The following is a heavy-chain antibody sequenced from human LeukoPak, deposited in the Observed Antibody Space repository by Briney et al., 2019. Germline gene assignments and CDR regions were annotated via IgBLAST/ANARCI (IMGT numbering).Heavy chain of an antibody. CDR3: ARRSPSRKYYFDY. Sequence: SETLSLTCTVSGGSISSSSYYWGWIRQPPGKGLEWIGYIYYSGSTNHNPSLKSRVTISVDTSKNQFSLKLSSVTAADTAVYYCARRSPSRKYYFDYWGQGTLVTVSS. CDR1: GGSISSSSYY. J-gene: IGHJ4*02. CDR2: IYYSGST. V-gene: IGHV4-61*05.